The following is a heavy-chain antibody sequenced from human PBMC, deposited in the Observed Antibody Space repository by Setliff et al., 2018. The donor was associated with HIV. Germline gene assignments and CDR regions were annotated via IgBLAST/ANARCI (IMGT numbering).Heavy chain of an antibody. D-gene: IGHD5-18*01. CDR3: ARDESQVEVHRGYSYGSFDY. V-gene: IGHV4-59*12. Sequence: SETLSLTCTVSGGSISNYYWSWIRQPPGKGLEWIGYIYYSGSTNYNPSLKSRVTISIDTSKNQFSLKLSSVTAADTAVYYCARDESQVEVHRGYSYGSFDYWGQGTLVTVS. J-gene: IGHJ4*02. CDR1: GGSISNYY. CDR2: IYYSGST.